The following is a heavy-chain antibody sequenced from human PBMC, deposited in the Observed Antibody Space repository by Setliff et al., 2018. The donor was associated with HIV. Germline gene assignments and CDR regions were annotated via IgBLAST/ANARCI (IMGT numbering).Heavy chain of an antibody. CDR1: GASITSHN. D-gene: IGHD3-22*01. Sequence: SETLSLTCSVSGASITSHNWSWIRQAAGKGLEWIGRIYTRGNTNYNPSLRSRVTMSVDTSKNQFSLKVTSVTAADTAVYYCARHFYGYYGSNGLPIQYWGQGTLVTVSS. V-gene: IGHV4-4*07. CDR2: IYTRGNT. J-gene: IGHJ4*02. CDR3: ARHFYGYYGSNGLPIQY.